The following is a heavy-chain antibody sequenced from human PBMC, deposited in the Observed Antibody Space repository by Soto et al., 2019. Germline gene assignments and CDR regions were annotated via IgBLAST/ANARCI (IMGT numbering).Heavy chain of an antibody. J-gene: IGHJ5*02. CDR1: GGSISSYY. V-gene: IGHV4-59*01. Sequence: SETLSLTCTVSGGSISSYYWSWIRQPPGKGLEWIGYIYYSGSTNYNPSLKSRVTISVDTSKNQFSLKLSSVTAADTAVYYCARAIVVVPAANNWFDPWGQGTLVTVSS. CDR3: ARAIVVVPAANNWFDP. D-gene: IGHD2-2*01. CDR2: IYYSGST.